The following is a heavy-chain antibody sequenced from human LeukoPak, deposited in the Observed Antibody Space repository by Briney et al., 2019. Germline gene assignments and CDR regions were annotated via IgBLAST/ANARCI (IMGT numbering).Heavy chain of an antibody. CDR2: MNPNSGNT. V-gene: IGHV1-8*01. D-gene: IGHD3-9*01. CDR3: ARPILRYLKGFDP. J-gene: IGHJ5*02. Sequence: ASVKVSCKASGYTFTSYDINWVRQATGQGPEWMGWMNPNSGNTGYAQKFQGRVTMTRNTSISTAYMELSSLRSEDTAVYYCARPILRYLKGFDPWGQGTLVTVSS. CDR1: GYTFTSYD.